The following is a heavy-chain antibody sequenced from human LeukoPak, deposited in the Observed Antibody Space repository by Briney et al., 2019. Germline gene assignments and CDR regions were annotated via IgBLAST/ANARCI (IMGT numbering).Heavy chain of an antibody. J-gene: IGHJ3*02. CDR3: ARNRGYDLGDAFDI. CDR2: IYTSGST. D-gene: IGHD5-12*01. V-gene: IGHV4-61*02. CDR1: GGSISSGSYY. Sequence: SQTLSLTCTVSGGSISSGSYYWSWIRQPAGKGLEWIGRIYTSGSTNYNPSLKSRATISVDTSKNQFSLKLSSVTAADTAVYYCARNRGYDLGDAFDIWGQGTMVTVSS.